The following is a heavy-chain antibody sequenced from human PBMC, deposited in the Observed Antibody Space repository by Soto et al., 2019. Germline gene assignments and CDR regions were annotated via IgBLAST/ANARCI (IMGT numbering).Heavy chain of an antibody. J-gene: IGHJ5*02. Sequence: ASVKVSCKASGYTFTSYDINWVRQATGQGLEWMGWMNPNSGNTGYAQKFQGRVTMTRNTSISTAYMELSSLRSEDTAVYYCASYYAGDFWSGYRFGRWFDPWGQGTLVTVSS. CDR3: ASYYAGDFWSGYRFGRWFDP. CDR2: MNPNSGNT. D-gene: IGHD3-3*01. CDR1: GYTFTSYD. V-gene: IGHV1-8*01.